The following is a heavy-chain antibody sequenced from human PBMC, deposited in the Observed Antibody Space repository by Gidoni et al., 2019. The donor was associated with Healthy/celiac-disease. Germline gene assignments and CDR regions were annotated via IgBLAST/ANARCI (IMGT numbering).Heavy chain of an antibody. V-gene: IGHV4-34*01. CDR3: ARGNYGSGYYFDY. D-gene: IGHD3-10*01. CDR1: GGSFSGYY. CDR2: INHSGST. J-gene: IGHJ4*02. Sequence: QVQLQQWGAGLLKPSETLSLTCAVYGGSFSGYYWSWIRQPPGTGLEWIGEINHSGSTNYHPSLKSRVTISVDTSKNQFSLKLSSVTAADTAVYYCARGNYGSGYYFDYWGQGTLVTASS.